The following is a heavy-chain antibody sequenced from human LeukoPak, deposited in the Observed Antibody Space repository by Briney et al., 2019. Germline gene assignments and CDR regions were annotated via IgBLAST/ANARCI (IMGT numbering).Heavy chain of an antibody. Sequence: PGRSLRLSRAASGFTFSSYGMHWVRQAPGKGLEWVAVISYDGSNKYYADSVKGRFTISRDNSKNTLYLQMNSLRAEDTAVYYCAKDSYYDSSGYPAIWGQGTMVTVSS. CDR3: AKDSYYDSSGYPAI. CDR1: GFTFSSYG. J-gene: IGHJ3*02. V-gene: IGHV3-30*18. CDR2: ISYDGSNK. D-gene: IGHD3-22*01.